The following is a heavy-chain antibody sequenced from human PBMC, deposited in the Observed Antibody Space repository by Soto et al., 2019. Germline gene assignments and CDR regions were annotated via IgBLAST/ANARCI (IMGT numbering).Heavy chain of an antibody. J-gene: IGHJ4*02. CDR1: RFTFGSYW. Sequence: PGGSLRLSCAASRFTFGSYWMHWVRQAPGKGLVWVSRINSSGGSTYYADSVRGRFTISRDNAKNTLYLQMNSLRAEDTAVYYFAKRRAALLELLNYWGQGTLVTVSS. CDR2: INSSGGST. CDR3: AKRRAALLELLNY. V-gene: IGHV3-74*01. D-gene: IGHD1-7*01.